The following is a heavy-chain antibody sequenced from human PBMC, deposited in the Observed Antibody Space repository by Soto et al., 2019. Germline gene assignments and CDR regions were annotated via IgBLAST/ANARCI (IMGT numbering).Heavy chain of an antibody. J-gene: IGHJ6*03. CDR2: ISGSGGST. D-gene: IGHD2-2*01. CDR3: AKDSSRIVVVPAATRNYYYYYMDV. V-gene: IGHV3-23*01. Sequence: GGSLRHACVDSGFTFSSYAISWMRQAPGKGLEWVSAISGSGGSTYYADAVKGRFTISRDNSNNTLYLQMNSLRAEDTAVYYCAKDSSRIVVVPAATRNYYYYYMDVWGKGTTVTVSS. CDR1: GFTFSSYA.